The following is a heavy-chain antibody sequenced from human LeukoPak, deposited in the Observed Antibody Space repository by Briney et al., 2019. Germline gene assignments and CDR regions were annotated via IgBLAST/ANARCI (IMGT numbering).Heavy chain of an antibody. D-gene: IGHD5-18*01. CDR2: ISHDGTVQ. V-gene: IGHV3-30*18. J-gene: IGHJ4*02. CDR1: GFTFSSYG. Sequence: GGSLRLSCAASGFTFSSYGMQWVRQAPGKGLEWVAVISHDGTVQHYADSVKGRFTISRDNSDNTLYLQMSSLRDEDTAMYYCAKEGTAMASSYLDYWGQGTLITVSS. CDR3: AKEGTAMASSYLDY.